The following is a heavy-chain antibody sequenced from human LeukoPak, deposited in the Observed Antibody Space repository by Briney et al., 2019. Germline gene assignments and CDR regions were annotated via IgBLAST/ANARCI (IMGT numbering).Heavy chain of an antibody. V-gene: IGHV3-30*18. J-gene: IGHJ4*02. CDR3: AKDIYYDSSGYRGYFDY. CDR2: MSYDGSNK. CDR1: GFTFSGYA. D-gene: IGHD3-22*01. Sequence: GTSLRLSCAASGFTFSGYAMHWVRQAPGKGLEWVAVMSYDGSNKYYVDSVKGRFTVSRDNSKNTLYLQMNSLRAEDTAVYYCAKDIYYDSSGYRGYFDYWGQGTPVTVSS.